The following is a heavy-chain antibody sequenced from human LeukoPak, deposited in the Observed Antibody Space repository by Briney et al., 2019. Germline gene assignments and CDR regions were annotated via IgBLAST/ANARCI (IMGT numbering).Heavy chain of an antibody. CDR1: GFSFSTYS. CDR3: ASLDRQRNYWYFDL. V-gene: IGHV3-21*01. J-gene: IGHJ2*01. D-gene: IGHD1-1*01. CDR2: ISSGSTSM. Sequence: GGSLRLSCGASGFSFSTYSMNWVRQAPGKGLEWVSSISSGSTSMYYADSVKGRFTISRDNTRNSLYLQMDSLRAEATAVYYCASLDRQRNYWYFDLWGRGTLVTVSS.